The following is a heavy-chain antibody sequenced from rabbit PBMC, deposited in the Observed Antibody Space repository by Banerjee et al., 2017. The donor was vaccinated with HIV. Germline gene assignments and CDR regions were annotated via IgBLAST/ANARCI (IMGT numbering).Heavy chain of an antibody. D-gene: IGHD2-1*01. Sequence: QEQLEESGGGLVQPEGSLTLTCTASGFSFSSSYYMCWDRQAPGKGLEWIACIDAGFGGTTYYASWAKGRFTISKTSSTTVTLQMTSLTAADTATYFCATYVDYDGDFNLWGQGTLVTVS. CDR2: IDAGFGGTT. V-gene: IGHV1S45*01. CDR1: GFSFSSSYY. J-gene: IGHJ4*01. CDR3: ATYVDYDGDFNL.